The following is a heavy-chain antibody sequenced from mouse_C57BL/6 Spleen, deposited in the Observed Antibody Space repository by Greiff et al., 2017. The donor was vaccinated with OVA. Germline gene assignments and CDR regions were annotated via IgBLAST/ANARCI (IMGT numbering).Heavy chain of an antibody. J-gene: IGHJ4*01. CDR2: INPNNGGT. CDR3: ARTLLLRYIAMDY. V-gene: IGHV1-18*01. Sequence: VQLQQSGPELVKPGASVKIPCKASGYTFTDYNMDWVKQSHGKSLEWIGDINPNNGGTIYNQKFKGKATLTVDKSSSTAYMELRSLTSEDTAVYYCARTLLLRYIAMDYWGQGTSVTVSS. D-gene: IGHD1-1*01. CDR1: GYTFTDYN.